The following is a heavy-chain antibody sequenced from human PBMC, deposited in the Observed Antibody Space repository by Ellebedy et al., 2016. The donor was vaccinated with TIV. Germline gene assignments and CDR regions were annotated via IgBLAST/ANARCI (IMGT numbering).Heavy chain of an antibody. CDR3: ARDFRIAARTSPTDY. J-gene: IGHJ4*02. CDR2: IYSGGST. CDR1: GFTFSSYS. V-gene: IGHV3-66*01. Sequence: GESLKISCAASGFTFSSYSMNWVRQAPGKGLEWVSVIYSGGSTYYADSVKGRFTISRDNSKNTLYLQMNSLRAEDTAVYYCARDFRIAARTSPTDYWGQGTLVTVSS. D-gene: IGHD6-6*01.